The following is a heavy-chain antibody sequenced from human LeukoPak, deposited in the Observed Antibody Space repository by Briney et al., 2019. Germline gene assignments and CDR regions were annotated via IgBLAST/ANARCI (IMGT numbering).Heavy chain of an antibody. CDR1: GGSISSGDYY. D-gene: IGHD6-19*01. CDR2: IYYSGST. CDR3: AGDQIAVAGTSGWYFDL. J-gene: IGHJ2*01. Sequence: SETLSLTCTVSGGSISSGDYYWSWIRQPPGKGLEWIGYIYYSGSTYYNPSLKSRVTISVDTSKNQFSLKLSSVTAADTAVYYCAGDQIAVAGTSGWYFDLWGRGTLVTVSS. V-gene: IGHV4-30-4*01.